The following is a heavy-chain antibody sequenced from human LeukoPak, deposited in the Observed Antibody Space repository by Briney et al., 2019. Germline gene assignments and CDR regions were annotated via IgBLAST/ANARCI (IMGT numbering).Heavy chain of an antibody. V-gene: IGHV4-30-2*01. Sequence: SETLSLTCAVSGGSISSGGYSWSWFRQPPRKGLEWIGYIYHIGSTYYSPSLKSRVTISVDRSKNHFSLKLSSVTAADTAVYYCASESLRLGESYWGQGTLVTVSS. CDR2: IYHIGST. CDR3: ASESLRLGESY. J-gene: IGHJ4*02. CDR1: GGSISSGGYS. D-gene: IGHD3-16*01.